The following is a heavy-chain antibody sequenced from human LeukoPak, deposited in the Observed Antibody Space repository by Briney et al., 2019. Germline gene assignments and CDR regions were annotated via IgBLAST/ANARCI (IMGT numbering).Heavy chain of an antibody. CDR1: GESVSSSNW. CDR2: IYHSGTT. D-gene: IGHD2-2*01. Sequence: SGTLSLTCAVSGESVSSSNWWSWVRQPPGKGLEWIGEIYHSGTTNYDPSLKSRVTISIDTSRNQFSLRLTSVTAADTAVYYCANKVYCSTTSCYHAGYWGQGTLVTVSS. J-gene: IGHJ4*02. V-gene: IGHV4-4*02. CDR3: ANKVYCSTTSCYHAGY.